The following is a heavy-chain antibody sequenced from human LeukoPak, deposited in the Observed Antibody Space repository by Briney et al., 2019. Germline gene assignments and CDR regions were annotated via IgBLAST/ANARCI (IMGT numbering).Heavy chain of an antibody. D-gene: IGHD3-10*01. V-gene: IGHV7-4-1*02. J-gene: IGHJ4*02. CDR1: GYTFTSYA. CDR2: INTNTVNP. CDR3: AREKFYYGSGNGGLFGY. Sequence: GASVKVSCKASGYTFTSYAMNWVRQAPGQGLEWMGWINTNTVNPTYAQGFTGRFVFSLDTSVSTAYLQISSLRAEDTAMYYCAREKFYYGSGNGGLFGYWGQGTLVTVSS.